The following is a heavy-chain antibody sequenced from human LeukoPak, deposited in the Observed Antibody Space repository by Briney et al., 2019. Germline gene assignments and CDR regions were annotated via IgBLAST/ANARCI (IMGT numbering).Heavy chain of an antibody. Sequence: PGGSLRLSCAASGFTFSTYAMLGLRQAPGKGREGVAVIWYDGSNKYYGDSVKGRFTISRDNSKKTLYLQMNSLRVEDTAVYYCARGDGYNDAEYLQHWGQGTLVTGS. CDR3: ARGDGYNDAEYLQH. D-gene: IGHD5-24*01. J-gene: IGHJ1*01. CDR2: IWYDGSNK. V-gene: IGHV3-33*08. CDR1: GFTFSTYA.